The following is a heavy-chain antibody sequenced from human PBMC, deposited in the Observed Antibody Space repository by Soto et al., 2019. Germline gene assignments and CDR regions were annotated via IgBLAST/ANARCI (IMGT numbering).Heavy chain of an antibody. D-gene: IGHD3-16*01. CDR3: ARGEFLSYDDY. CDR2: INAGNGNT. J-gene: IGHJ4*02. V-gene: IGHV1-3*01. Sequence: QVQLVQSGAEVKKPGASVKVSCKASGYTFTSYAMHWVRQAPGQRLEWMGWINAGNGNTKYSQKFQGRVTITRDTSASPAYMELSSLRSEDTAVYYCARGEFLSYDDYWGQGTLVTVSS. CDR1: GYTFTSYA.